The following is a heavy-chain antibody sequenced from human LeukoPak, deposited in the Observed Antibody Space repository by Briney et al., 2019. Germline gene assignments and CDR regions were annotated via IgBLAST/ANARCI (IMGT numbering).Heavy chain of an antibody. CDR3: ARDSFIAVAGTALGG. J-gene: IGHJ4*02. Sequence: GASVKVSCKASGGTFSSYAISWVRQAPGQGLEWMGGIIPIFGTANYAQKFQGRVTNTADESTSTAYMELSSLRSEDTAVYYCARDSFIAVAGTALGGWGQGTLVTVSS. D-gene: IGHD6-19*01. CDR2: IIPIFGTA. CDR1: GGTFSSYA. V-gene: IGHV1-69*13.